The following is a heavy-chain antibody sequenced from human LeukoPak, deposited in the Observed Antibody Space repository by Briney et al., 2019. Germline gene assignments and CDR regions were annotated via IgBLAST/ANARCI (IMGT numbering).Heavy chain of an antibody. D-gene: IGHD1-26*01. CDR2: ISWSSGSI. J-gene: IGHJ6*02. Sequence: GGSLSLSCAASGFTFDDYAMHCVRQAPGKGLEWVSCISWSSGSIGYADSVKGRFTISRDNAKHYQYLQINSLRAEDTALYYYAKLALPSYWGQGTTVTVSS. CDR1: GFTFDDYA. V-gene: IGHV3-9*01. CDR3: AKLALPSY.